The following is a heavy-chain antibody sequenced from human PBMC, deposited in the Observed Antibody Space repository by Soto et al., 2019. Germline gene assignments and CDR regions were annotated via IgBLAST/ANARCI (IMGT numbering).Heavy chain of an antibody. CDR3: AREGESYGDCFDY. V-gene: IGHV1-69*12. CDR2: IIPIFGTA. D-gene: IGHD3-16*01. Sequence: QVQLVQSGAEVKKPGSSVKVSCKASGGTFSSYAISWVRQAPGLGLEWMGGIIPIFGTANYAQKFQGRVKITADESTSTAYMGLSSLRSEDTAVYYCAREGESYGDCFDYWGQGTLVTVSS. CDR1: GGTFSSYA. J-gene: IGHJ4*02.